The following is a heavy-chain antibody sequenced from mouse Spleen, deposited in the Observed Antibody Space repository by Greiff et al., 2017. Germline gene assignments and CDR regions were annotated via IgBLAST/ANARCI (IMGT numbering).Heavy chain of an antibody. CDR1: GYSFTGYY. Sequence: EVQLQQSGPELVKPGASVKISCKASGYSFTGYYMNWVKQSPEKSLEWIGEINPSTGGTTYNQKFKAKATLTVDKSSSTAYMQLKSLTSEDSAVYYSARRAPYAMAYWGQGTSVTVSS. CDR3: ARRAPYAMAY. D-gene: IGHD3-3*01. V-gene: IGHV1-42*01. J-gene: IGHJ4*01. CDR2: INPSTGGT.